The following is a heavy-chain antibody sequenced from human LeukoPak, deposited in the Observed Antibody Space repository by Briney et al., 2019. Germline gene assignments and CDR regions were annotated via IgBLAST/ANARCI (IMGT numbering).Heavy chain of an antibody. D-gene: IGHD3-10*01. CDR2: ISGSGSTI. J-gene: IGHJ4*02. Sequence: PGGSLRLSCAASGFTFSDYYMSWIRQAPGKGLEWVSYISGSGSTIYYADSVKGRSTISRDNAKNSLYLQMNSLRAEDTAVYYCARDLLYGVRGVNGYWGQGTLVTVSS. CDR1: GFTFSDYY. V-gene: IGHV3-11*01. CDR3: ARDLLYGVRGVNGY.